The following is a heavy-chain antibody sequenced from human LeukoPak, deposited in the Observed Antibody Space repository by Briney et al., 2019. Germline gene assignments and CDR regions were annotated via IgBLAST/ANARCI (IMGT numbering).Heavy chain of an antibody. CDR1: GGSISSGDYY. CDR2: IYYSGST. J-gene: IGHJ6*02. CDR3: ARDASPYYYYGMDV. V-gene: IGHV4-30-4*01. Sequence: SETLSLTCTVSGGSISSGDYYWSWIRQPPGKGPEWIGYIYYSGSTYYNPSLKSRVTISVDTSKNQFSLKLSSVTAADTAVYYCARDASPYYYYGMDVWGQGTTVTVSS.